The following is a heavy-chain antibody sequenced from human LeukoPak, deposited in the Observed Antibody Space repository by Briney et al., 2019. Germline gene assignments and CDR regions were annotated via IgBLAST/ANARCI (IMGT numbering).Heavy chain of an antibody. CDR1: GFTFSSYW. CDR2: IKQDGSEK. Sequence: GGSLRPSCAASGFTFSSYWMSWVRQAPGKGLEWVANIKQDGSEKYYVDSVKGRFTISRDNAKNSLYLQMNSLRAEDTAVYYCARNSGYGRIDYWGQGTLVTVSS. J-gene: IGHJ4*02. D-gene: IGHD5-12*01. V-gene: IGHV3-7*01. CDR3: ARNSGYGRIDY.